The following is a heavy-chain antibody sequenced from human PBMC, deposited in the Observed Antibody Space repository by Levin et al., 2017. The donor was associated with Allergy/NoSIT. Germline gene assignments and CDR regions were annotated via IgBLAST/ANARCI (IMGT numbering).Heavy chain of an antibody. CDR3: AGVMATMWWFDP. D-gene: IGHD5-12*01. CDR2: IYYSGST. V-gene: IGHV4-61*01. J-gene: IGHJ5*02. CDR1: GGSVRSDTYS. Sequence: SETLSLTCTVSGGSVRSDTYSWSWIRKPPGKGLEWIGYIYYSGSTNYNPSLRSRVTISLDTSKNQFSLKLSSVTAADTAVYYCAGVMATMWWFDPWGQGTLVTVSP.